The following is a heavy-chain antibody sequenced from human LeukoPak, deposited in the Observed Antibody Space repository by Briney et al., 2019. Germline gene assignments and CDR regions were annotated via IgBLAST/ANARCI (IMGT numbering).Heavy chain of an antibody. V-gene: IGHV4-34*01. CDR2: INHSGST. CDR3: ARVGRSSWYENDAFDI. CDR1: GGSFSGYY. Sequence: SETLSLTCAVYGGSFSGYYWSWIRQPPGKGLEWIGEINHSGSTNYNPSLKSRVTISVDTSKNQFSLKLSSVTAADAAVYYCARVGRSSWYENDAFDIWGQGTMVTVSS. J-gene: IGHJ3*02. D-gene: IGHD6-13*01.